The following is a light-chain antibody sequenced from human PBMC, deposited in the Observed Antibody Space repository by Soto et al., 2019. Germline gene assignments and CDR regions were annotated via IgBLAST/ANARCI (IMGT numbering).Light chain of an antibody. CDR2: LNSDGSH. CDR1: SGHSRYD. Sequence: QSVLTQSPSASASLGASVKLTCTLSSGHSRYDIAWHQQQPEKGPRYLIKLNSDGSHSKGDGIPDRFSGSSSGAERYLVISSLQSEDEADYYCQTWGTGIQVFGGGTKLTVL. CDR3: QTWGTGIQV. J-gene: IGLJ3*02. V-gene: IGLV4-69*01.